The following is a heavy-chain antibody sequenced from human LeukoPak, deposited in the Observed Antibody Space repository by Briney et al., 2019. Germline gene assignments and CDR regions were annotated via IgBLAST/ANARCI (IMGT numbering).Heavy chain of an antibody. CDR3: ARRYGSTSFDAFDI. J-gene: IGHJ3*02. Sequence: ASVKVSCKDSGNIFNTYGFSWVRQAPGQGLEWIGWINVHKGNTNYAQKFQGRVTMTADTSTSTAYMELRSLRSDDTAVYYCARRYGSTSFDAFDIWGQGTMVTVSS. D-gene: IGHD2-2*01. V-gene: IGHV1-18*01. CDR1: GNIFNTYG. CDR2: INVHKGNT.